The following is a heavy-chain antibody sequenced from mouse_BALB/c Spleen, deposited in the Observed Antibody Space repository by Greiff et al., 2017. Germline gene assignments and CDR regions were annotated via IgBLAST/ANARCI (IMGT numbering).Heavy chain of an antibody. CDR3: AREVRRVMDY. D-gene: IGHD2-14*01. CDR2: ISYDGSN. V-gene: IGHV3-6*02. CDR1: GYSITSGYY. Sequence: EVKLVESGPGLVKPSQSLSLTCSVTGYSITSGYYWNWIRQFPGNKLEWMGYISYDGSNNYNPSLKNRISITRDTSKNQFFLKLNSVTTEDTATYYCAREVRRVMDYWGQGTSVTVSS. J-gene: IGHJ4*01.